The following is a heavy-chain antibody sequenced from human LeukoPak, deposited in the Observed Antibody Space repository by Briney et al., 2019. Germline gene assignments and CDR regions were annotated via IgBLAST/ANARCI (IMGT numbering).Heavy chain of an antibody. V-gene: IGHV1-69*13. CDR3: ARARPPLYYDFWSGYYYYYYYMDV. CDR1: GGTFSSYA. Sequence: ASVKVSCKASGGTFSSYAISWVRQAPGKGLEWMGGIIPIFGTANYAQKFQGRVTITADESTSTAYMELSSLRSEDTAVYYCARARPPLYYDFWSGYYYYYYYMDVWGKGTTVTVSS. D-gene: IGHD3-3*01. J-gene: IGHJ6*03. CDR2: IIPIFGTA.